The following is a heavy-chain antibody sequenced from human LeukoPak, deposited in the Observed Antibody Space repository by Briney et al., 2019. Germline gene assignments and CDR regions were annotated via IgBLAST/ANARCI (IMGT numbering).Heavy chain of an antibody. J-gene: IGHJ4*02. Sequence: GSLRLSCAASGFTFSSYAMSWVRRAPGKGLEWVSAISGSGGSTYYADSVKGRFTISRDNSKNTLYLQMNSLRAEDTAVYYCAKDRGRYCSGGSCVYWGQGTLVTVSS. D-gene: IGHD2-15*01. CDR2: ISGSGGST. V-gene: IGHV3-23*01. CDR3: AKDRGRYCSGGSCVY. CDR1: GFTFSSYA.